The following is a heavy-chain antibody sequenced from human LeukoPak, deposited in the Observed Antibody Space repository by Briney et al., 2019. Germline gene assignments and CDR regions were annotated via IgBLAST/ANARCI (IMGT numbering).Heavy chain of an antibody. CDR1: GGSITSSPYH. Sequence: PSETLSLTCTVSGGSITSSPYHWAWIRQPPGRGPEWIGTVSHSGATQYNPSLTSRVTISLDTSKNQFSLSLNSVTAADTAVYYCARDYGGNSAFDYWGQGTLVTVSS. V-gene: IGHV4-39*07. CDR3: ARDYGGNSAFDY. CDR2: VSHSGAT. J-gene: IGHJ4*02. D-gene: IGHD4-23*01.